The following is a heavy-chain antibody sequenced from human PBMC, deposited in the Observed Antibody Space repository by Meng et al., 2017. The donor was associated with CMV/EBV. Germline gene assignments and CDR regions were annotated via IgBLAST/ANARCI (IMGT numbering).Heavy chain of an antibody. D-gene: IGHD2-2*01. V-gene: IGHV3-21*01. CDR2: ISSSSSYI. CDR3: ARSTKVVVPAAIHYYYGMDV. J-gene: IGHJ6*02. Sequence: GGSLRLSCAASGFTFSSYSMNWVRQAPGKGLEWVSSISSSSSYIYYADSVKGRFTSSRDNAKNSLYLQMNSLRAEDTAVYYCARSTKVVVPAAIHYYYGMDVWGQGTTVTVSS. CDR1: GFTFSSYS.